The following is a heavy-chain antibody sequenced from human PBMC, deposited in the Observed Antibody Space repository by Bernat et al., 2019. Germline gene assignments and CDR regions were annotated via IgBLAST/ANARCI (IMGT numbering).Heavy chain of an antibody. CDR3: ATLVGATADY. D-gene: IGHD1-26*01. CDR1: GFTFSSYG. V-gene: IGHV3-33*01. J-gene: IGHJ4*02. CDR2: IWNDGSNK. Sequence: QVQLVESGGGVVQPGRSLRLSCAASGFTFSSYGMHWVRQAPGKGLEWVAVIWNDGSNKYYADSVKGRFTISRDNSKNTLYLQMNSLRAEDTAVYYCATLVGATADYWGQGTLVTVSS.